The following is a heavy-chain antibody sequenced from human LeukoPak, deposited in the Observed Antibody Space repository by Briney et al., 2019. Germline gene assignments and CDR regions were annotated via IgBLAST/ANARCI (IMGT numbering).Heavy chain of an antibody. V-gene: IGHV4-39*07. Sequence: SETLSLTCTVSGGSISSSSYYWGWIRQPPGKGLEWIGSIYHSGSTYYNPSLKSRVTISVDTSKNQFSLKLSSVTAADTAVYYCARDLSGHMDVWGKGTTVTVSS. CDR1: GGSISSSSYY. J-gene: IGHJ6*03. CDR3: ARDLSGHMDV. CDR2: IYHSGST. D-gene: IGHD1-26*01.